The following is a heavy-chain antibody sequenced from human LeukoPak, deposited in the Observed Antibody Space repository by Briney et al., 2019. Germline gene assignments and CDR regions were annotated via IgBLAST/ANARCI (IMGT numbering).Heavy chain of an antibody. CDR3: ARDSGTTWEVKFDP. D-gene: IGHD3-10*01. Sequence: SETLSLTCTVSSGSISNYYWSWIRQPAGKGLEWIGRIYTSGSTTYNPSLKSRLTISIDTSKNQFSLKLSSVTAADTAVYYCARDSGTTWEVKFDPWGQGTLVTVSS. V-gene: IGHV4-4*07. CDR1: SGSISNYY. CDR2: IYTSGST. J-gene: IGHJ5*02.